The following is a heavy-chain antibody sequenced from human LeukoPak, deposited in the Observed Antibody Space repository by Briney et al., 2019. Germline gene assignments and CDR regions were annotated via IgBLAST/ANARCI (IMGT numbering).Heavy chain of an antibody. CDR3: ARDQAAVAGLFDY. CDR2: ISPSGGST. CDR1: GYTFTSCY. Sequence: GASVKVSCKASGYTFTSCYIHWVRQAPGQGLEWMGIISPSGGSTSYAQKFQGKVTMTRDTSTSTVYMDLSSLRSEDTAVYYCARDQAAVAGLFDYWGQGTLVTVSS. V-gene: IGHV1-46*01. J-gene: IGHJ4*02. D-gene: IGHD6-19*01.